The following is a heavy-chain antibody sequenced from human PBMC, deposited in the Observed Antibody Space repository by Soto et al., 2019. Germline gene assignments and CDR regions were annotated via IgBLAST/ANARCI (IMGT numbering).Heavy chain of an antibody. Sequence: ASVKVSCKPSGYTLTSSGISWVRQAPGQGLEWMGWISGYNGNTNYAQKFRGRVTMTTDTSTTTAYMEVRSLRADDTAVYYCARAPGYCNSTICYIDTFDIWGQGTMVTVS. CDR3: ARAPGYCNSTICYIDTFDI. J-gene: IGHJ3*02. V-gene: IGHV1-18*01. D-gene: IGHD2-2*02. CDR2: ISGYNGNT. CDR1: GYTLTSSG.